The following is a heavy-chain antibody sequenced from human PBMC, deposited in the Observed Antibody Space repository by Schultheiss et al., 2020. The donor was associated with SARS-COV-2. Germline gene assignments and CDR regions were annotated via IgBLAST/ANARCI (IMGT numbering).Heavy chain of an antibody. Sequence: SQTLSLTCTVSGGSISSYYWSWIRQPPGKGLEWIGYIYYSGSTNYNPSLKSRVTISVDTSKNQFSLKLSSVTAADTAVYYFARENWGYAFDIWGQGTMVTVSS. J-gene: IGHJ3*02. CDR3: ARENWGYAFDI. CDR2: IYYSGST. V-gene: IGHV4-59*01. CDR1: GGSISSYY. D-gene: IGHD7-27*01.